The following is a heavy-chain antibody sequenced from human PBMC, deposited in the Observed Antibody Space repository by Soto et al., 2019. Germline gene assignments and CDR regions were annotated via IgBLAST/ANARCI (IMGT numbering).Heavy chain of an antibody. CDR1: GFTFTSYY. D-gene: IGHD2-21*01. J-gene: IGHJ4*02. V-gene: IGHV1-46*03. CDR3: TRGAYCGGDCYDY. CDR2: INPSGDTT. Sequence: ASVKVSCKASGFTFTSYYIHWVRQAPAQGLEWMGIINPSGDTTNYAQEFQGRVTVTRDTSTSTVYMELSSLRSEDTAVYYCTRGAYCGGDCYDYWGQGTLVTVSS.